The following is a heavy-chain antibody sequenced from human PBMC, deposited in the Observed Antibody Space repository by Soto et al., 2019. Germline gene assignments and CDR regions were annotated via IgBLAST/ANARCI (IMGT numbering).Heavy chain of an antibody. D-gene: IGHD2-15*01. J-gene: IGHJ3*02. Sequence: QVQLQESGPGLVKPSQTLSLTCTVSGGSISSGGYYWSWIRQHPGKGLEWIGYIYYSGSTYYNPSLKSRVTISVDTSKNQFSLKLTSVTAADTAVYYCARDGRHCSGGSCAYDAFDIWGQGTMVTVSS. CDR1: GGSISSGGYY. CDR2: IYYSGST. V-gene: IGHV4-31*03. CDR3: ARDGRHCSGGSCAYDAFDI.